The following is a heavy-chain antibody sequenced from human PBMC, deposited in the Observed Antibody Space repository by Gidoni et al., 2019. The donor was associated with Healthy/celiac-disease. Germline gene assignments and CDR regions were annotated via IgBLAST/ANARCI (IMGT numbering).Heavy chain of an antibody. CDR1: GFTSSSYG. CDR2: IKKDGSEK. CDR3: ARDKEGKYYDFWSGYFH. Sequence: EVQLVESGGGLVQPGGSLSLSGAASGFTSSSYGMSWVRQAPGKGLEWVAKIKKDGSEKYYVDSVKGRFTISRDNAKNSLYLQMNSLRAEDTAVYYCARDKEGKYYDFWSGYFHWGQGTLVTVSS. V-gene: IGHV3-7*01. D-gene: IGHD3-3*01. J-gene: IGHJ4*02.